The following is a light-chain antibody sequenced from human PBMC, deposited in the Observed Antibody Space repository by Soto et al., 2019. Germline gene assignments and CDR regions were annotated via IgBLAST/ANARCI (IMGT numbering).Light chain of an antibody. V-gene: IGKV3D-15*01. CDR3: QQYDYLIT. Sequence: EVVMTQSPATLSASPGERVILSCRASQNIGSNLAWYQQRPGQAPRLLMYGASSRATGIPDRFSGSGSGTDFTLTISRLEPEDFAVYYCQQYDYLITFGQGTRLEIK. CDR2: GAS. CDR1: QNIGSN. J-gene: IGKJ5*01.